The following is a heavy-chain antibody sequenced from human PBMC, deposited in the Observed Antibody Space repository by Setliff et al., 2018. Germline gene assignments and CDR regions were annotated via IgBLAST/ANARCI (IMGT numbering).Heavy chain of an antibody. V-gene: IGHV5-51*01. J-gene: IGHJ4*02. Sequence: GESLKISCKGSGYTFTNHWIGWVRQMPGKGLEWMGIIYPGDSDTRYSPSFQGQVTISADKSISTAYLQWRSLKASDSAMYYCARLGIKGGYYFDYWGQGTLVTVSS. CDR3: ARLGIKGGYYFDY. CDR2: IYPGDSDT. D-gene: IGHD3-16*01. CDR1: GYTFTNHW.